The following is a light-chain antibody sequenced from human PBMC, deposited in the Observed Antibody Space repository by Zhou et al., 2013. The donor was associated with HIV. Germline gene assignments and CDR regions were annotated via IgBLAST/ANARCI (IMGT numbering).Light chain of an antibody. CDR3: QQYNKWSLT. CDR1: QSVSSY. Sequence: EIVLTQSPATLSLSPGERATLSCRASQSVSSYLAWYQQKPGQAPRLLIYDASNRATGIPARFSGSGSGTDFTLTISSLEPEDFAVYYCQQYNKWSLTFGGGTNVDFK. CDR2: DAS. V-gene: IGKV3-11*01. J-gene: IGKJ4*01.